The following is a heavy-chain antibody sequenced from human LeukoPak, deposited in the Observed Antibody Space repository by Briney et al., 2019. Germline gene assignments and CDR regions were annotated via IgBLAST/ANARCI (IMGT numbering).Heavy chain of an antibody. Sequence: ASVKVSCRASGYTFTSYYMHWVRQAPGQGLEWMGIINPSGGSTSYAQRFQGRVTMTRDMSTSTVYMELSSLRSEDTAVYYCARDLGDGDRDYWGQGTLVTVSS. CDR3: ARDLGDGDRDY. CDR1: GYTFTSYY. J-gene: IGHJ4*02. CDR2: INPSGGST. D-gene: IGHD4-17*01. V-gene: IGHV1-46*01.